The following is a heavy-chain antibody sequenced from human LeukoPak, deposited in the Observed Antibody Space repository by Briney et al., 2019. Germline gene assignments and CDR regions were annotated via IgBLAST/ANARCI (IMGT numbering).Heavy chain of an antibody. D-gene: IGHD3-10*01. V-gene: IGHV1-69*13. J-gene: IGHJ6*03. CDR3: ARVALDMVRGVITYYYYYMDV. CDR1: GYTFTSYD. Sequence: SVRVSCKASGYTFTSYDINWVRQAPGQGLEWMGGIIPIFGTANYAQKFQGRVTITADESTSTAYMELSSLRSEDTAVYYCARVALDMVRGVITYYYYYMDVWGKGTTVTISS. CDR2: IIPIFGTA.